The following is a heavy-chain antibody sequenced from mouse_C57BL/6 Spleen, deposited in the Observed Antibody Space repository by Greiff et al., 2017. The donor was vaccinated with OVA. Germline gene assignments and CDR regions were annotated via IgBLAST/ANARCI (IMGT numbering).Heavy chain of an antibody. D-gene: IGHD2-5*01. CDR2: IRNKANNHAT. CDR1: GFTFSDAW. J-gene: IGHJ2*01. CDR3: TRTYSKRDYFDY. Sequence: EVQGVESGGGLVQPGGSMKLSCAASGFTFSDAWMDWVRQSPEKGLEWVAEIRNKANNHATYYAESVKGRFTISRDDSKSSVYLQMNSLRAEDTGIYYCTRTYSKRDYFDYWGQGTTLTVSS. V-gene: IGHV6-6*01.